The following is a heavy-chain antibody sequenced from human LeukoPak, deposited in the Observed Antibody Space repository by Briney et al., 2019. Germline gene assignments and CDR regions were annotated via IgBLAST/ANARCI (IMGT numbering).Heavy chain of an antibody. J-gene: IGHJ4*02. CDR1: GFTFSTYG. Sequence: GGSLRLSCAASGFTFSTYGMYWVRQAPGKGLEYVSGIGPDGGTTYYAKSVKGRFTISRDNSKSMVYLQMGSLTADDMAVYYCARGAQLTDYWGQGTLVTVSS. CDR2: IGPDGGTT. D-gene: IGHD6-13*01. V-gene: IGHV3-64*01. CDR3: ARGAQLTDY.